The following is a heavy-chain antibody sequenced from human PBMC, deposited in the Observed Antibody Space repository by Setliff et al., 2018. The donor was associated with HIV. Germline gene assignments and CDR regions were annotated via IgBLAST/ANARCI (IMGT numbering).Heavy chain of an antibody. V-gene: IGHV4-34*01. CDR2: VNSSGKT. D-gene: IGHD3-22*01. Sequence: SETLSLTCAVYGGSFSGYHWNWIRQPPGKGLEWIGEVNSSGKTKYSPSLESRVTISVDTSKNQFSLKLSSVTAADTAVYYCARTPEDYDQYFFDRWGQGTLVTVSS. J-gene: IGHJ4*02. CDR3: ARTPEDYDQYFFDR. CDR1: GGSFSGYH.